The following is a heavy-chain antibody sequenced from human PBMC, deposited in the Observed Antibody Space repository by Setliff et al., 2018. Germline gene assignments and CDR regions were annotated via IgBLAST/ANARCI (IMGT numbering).Heavy chain of an antibody. V-gene: IGHV3-7*01. J-gene: IGHJ4*02. Sequence: HPGGSLRLSCAASGFAFNRHGMSWVRQAPGKGLEWVANIKQDGSEKYYVDSVKGRFTISRDNAKNSLYLQMSSLRAEDTAVYYCARETLPYYFDYWGQGTLVTVSS. CDR3: ARETLPYYFDY. CDR1: GFAFNRHG. CDR2: IKQDGSEK.